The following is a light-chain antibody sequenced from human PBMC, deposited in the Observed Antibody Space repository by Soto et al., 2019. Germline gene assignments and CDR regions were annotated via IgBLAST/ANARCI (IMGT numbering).Light chain of an antibody. CDR2: DAS. J-gene: IGKJ5*01. Sequence: EIVLTQSPSTLSFSPVERSTLSCRASQSVGGYLAWYQQRPGQAPRVLIYDASNRATGIPVRFSGSGSGTDFTLTISRLEPEDFAVYYCQQYGSSPITFGQGTRLEIK. CDR3: QQYGSSPIT. V-gene: IGKV3-20*01. CDR1: QSVGGY.